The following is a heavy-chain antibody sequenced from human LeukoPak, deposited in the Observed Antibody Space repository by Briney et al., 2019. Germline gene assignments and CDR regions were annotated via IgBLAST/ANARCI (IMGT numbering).Heavy chain of an antibody. V-gene: IGHV1-18*01. Sequence: ASVTVSCKASGYTFTSYGISWVRQAPGQGLEWMGWISAYNGNTNYVQKLQGRVTMTTDTSTSTAYMELRSLRSDDTAVYYCARALFGNYGRVSFTEFDYWGQGTLVTVSS. J-gene: IGHJ4*02. CDR1: GYTFTSYG. CDR2: ISAYNGNT. D-gene: IGHD4-11*01. CDR3: ARALFGNYGRVSFTEFDY.